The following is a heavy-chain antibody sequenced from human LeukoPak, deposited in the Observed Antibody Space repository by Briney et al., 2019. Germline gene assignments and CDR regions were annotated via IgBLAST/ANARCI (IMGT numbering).Heavy chain of an antibody. CDR2: ISGSGGST. D-gene: IGHD6-19*01. CDR1: GFTFSSYA. J-gene: IGHJ4*02. CDR3: AKGSFSGWYVAYFDY. V-gene: IGHV3-23*01. Sequence: GGSLRLSCAASGFTFSSYAMSWVRQAPGKGLEWVSAISGSGGSTYYADSVKGRFTISRDNSKTTLYLQMNSLRAEDTAVYYCAKGSFSGWYVAYFDYWGQGTLVTVSS.